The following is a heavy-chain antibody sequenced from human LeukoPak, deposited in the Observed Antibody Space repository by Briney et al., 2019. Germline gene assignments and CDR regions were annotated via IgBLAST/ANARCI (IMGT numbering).Heavy chain of an antibody. Sequence: QPGGSLRLSCAASGFTFDDYAMHWAREAPGEGLEWASGISWNSGSIGYGDSVEGRFTISRDNDKNSLYLQVNSLRAEDTGLYYCATEHSDAMIDYDDWGQGTLVTVST. D-gene: IGHD2-2*01. CDR3: ATEHSDAMIDYDD. J-gene: IGHJ4*02. V-gene: IGHV3-9*01. CDR1: GFTFDDYA. CDR2: ISWNSGSI.